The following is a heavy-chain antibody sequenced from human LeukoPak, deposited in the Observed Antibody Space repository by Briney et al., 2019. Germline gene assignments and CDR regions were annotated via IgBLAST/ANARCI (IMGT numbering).Heavy chain of an antibody. J-gene: IGHJ4*02. CDR2: ISGSGDNT. V-gene: IGHV3-23*01. CDR1: GFAFSSYA. D-gene: IGHD1-7*01. Sequence: GGSLRLSCAASGFAFSSYAMGWVRQAPGKGLEWVSAISGSGDNTYYADSVKGRFTISRDNSKNTLYLQSNSLRAEDTAVYYCARRGITGTSTDYWGQGTLVTVSS. CDR3: ARRGITGTSTDY.